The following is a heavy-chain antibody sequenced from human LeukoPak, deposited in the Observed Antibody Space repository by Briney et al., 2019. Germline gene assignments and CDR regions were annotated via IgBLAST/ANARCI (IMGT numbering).Heavy chain of an antibody. CDR1: GGSFSGYY. J-gene: IGHJ5*02. CDR2: INHSGST. CDR3: ARVAASSSWYRGSDWFDP. Sequence: KTSETLSLTCAVYGGSFSGYYWSWIRQPPGKGLEWIGEINHSGSTNYNPSLKSRVTISVDTSKNQFSLKLSSVTAADTAVYYCARVAASSSWYRGSDWFDPWGQGTLVTVSS. D-gene: IGHD6-13*01. V-gene: IGHV4-34*01.